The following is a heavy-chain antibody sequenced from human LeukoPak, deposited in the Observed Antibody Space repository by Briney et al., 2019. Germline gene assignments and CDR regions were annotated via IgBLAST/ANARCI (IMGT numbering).Heavy chain of an antibody. CDR1: GFIFSGAW. D-gene: IGHD4-17*01. Sequence: GGSLRLSCAASGFIFSGAWLSWVRQAPGKGLEWVGRIKSKNNGGTTDYAAPVNGRFSISRDDSKNTVYLQMHSLKTEDTGVYYCMTLYVDYARWGQGTLVTVSS. J-gene: IGHJ4*02. CDR2: IKSKNNGGTT. V-gene: IGHV3-15*01. CDR3: MTLYVDYAR.